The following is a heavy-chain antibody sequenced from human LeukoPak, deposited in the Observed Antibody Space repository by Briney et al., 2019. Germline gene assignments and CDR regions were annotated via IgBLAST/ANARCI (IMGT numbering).Heavy chain of an antibody. CDR1: GYTFTSYY. CDR2: INPSGGST. D-gene: IGHD4-17*01. V-gene: IGHV1-46*01. Sequence: ASVKVSCKASGYTFTSYYMHWVRQAPGQGLEWMGIINPSGGSTCYAQKFQGRVTMTRDTSTSTVYMELSSLRSEDTAVYYCATTYGDYYFDYWGQGTLVTVSS. J-gene: IGHJ4*02. CDR3: ATTYGDYYFDY.